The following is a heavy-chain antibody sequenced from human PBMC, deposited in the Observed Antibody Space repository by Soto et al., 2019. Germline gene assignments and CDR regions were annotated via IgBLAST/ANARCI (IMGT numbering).Heavy chain of an antibody. CDR1: GGSFSGYY. CDR2: INHSGST. CDR3: ARWHYAILTGQSLYDY. V-gene: IGHV4-34*01. D-gene: IGHD3-9*01. Sequence: QVQLQQWGAGLLKPSETLSLTCAVYGGSFSGYYWSWIRQPPGKGLEWIGEINHSGSTNYNPSLKSRVTISVDTSKNQFSLTLSSVTAADTAVYYCARWHYAILTGQSLYDYWGQGTLVTVSS. J-gene: IGHJ4*02.